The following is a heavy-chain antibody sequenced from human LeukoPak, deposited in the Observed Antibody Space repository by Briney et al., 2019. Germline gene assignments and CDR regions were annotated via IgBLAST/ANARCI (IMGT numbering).Heavy chain of an antibody. Sequence: SETLSLTCTVSGGSISSYYWSWIRQPAGKGLEWIGRIYTSGSTNYNPSLKSRVTMSVDTSKNQFSLKLSSVTAADTAVYYCARRGTFTYYDILTGYKSGGFQHWGQGTLVTVSS. V-gene: IGHV4-4*07. CDR2: IYTSGST. CDR1: GGSISSYY. D-gene: IGHD3-9*01. J-gene: IGHJ1*01. CDR3: ARRGTFTYYDILTGYKSGGFQH.